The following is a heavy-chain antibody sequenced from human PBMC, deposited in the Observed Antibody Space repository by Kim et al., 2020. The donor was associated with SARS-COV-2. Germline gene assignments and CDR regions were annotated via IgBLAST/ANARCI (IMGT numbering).Heavy chain of an antibody. V-gene: IGHV3-21*01. CDR3: ARDSRGYSYGDDAFDI. Sequence: SVQGRFTTSRDNAKNSLYLQMNSLRAEDTAVYYCARDSRGYSYGDDAFDIWGQGTMVTVSS. D-gene: IGHD5-18*01. J-gene: IGHJ3*02.